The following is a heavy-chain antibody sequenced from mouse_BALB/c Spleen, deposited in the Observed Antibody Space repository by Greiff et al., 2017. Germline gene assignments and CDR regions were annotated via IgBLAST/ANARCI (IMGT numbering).Heavy chain of an antibody. V-gene: IGHV8-12*01. CDR2: IYWDDDK. Sequence: QVQLKESGPGILQPSQTLSLTCSFSGFSLSTSGMGVSWIRQPSGKGLEWLAHIYWDDDKRYNPSLKSRLTISKDTSRNQVFLKITSVDTADTATYYCARREGYYSHFDYWGQGTTLTVSS. J-gene: IGHJ2*01. CDR1: GFSLSTSGMG. D-gene: IGHD2-12*01. CDR3: ARREGYYSHFDY.